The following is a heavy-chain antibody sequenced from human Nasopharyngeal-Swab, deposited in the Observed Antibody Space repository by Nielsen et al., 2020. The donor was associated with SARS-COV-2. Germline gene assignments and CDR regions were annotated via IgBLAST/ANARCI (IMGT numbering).Heavy chain of an antibody. V-gene: IGHV1-69*06. D-gene: IGHD6-13*01. CDR3: ARGIAAAGTLDY. CDR2: IIPIFGTA. CDR1: GGTFSSYA. Sequence: SVKVSCKASGGTFSSYAISWVRQAPGQGLEWMGGIIPIFGTANYAQKFQGRVTITADKSTSTAYMELSSLRSEDTAVYYCARGIAAAGTLDYWGQGTLVTVYS. J-gene: IGHJ4*02.